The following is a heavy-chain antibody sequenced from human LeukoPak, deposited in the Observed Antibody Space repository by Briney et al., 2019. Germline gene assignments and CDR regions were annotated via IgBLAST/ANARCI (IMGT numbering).Heavy chain of an antibody. CDR3: VISAGDY. Sequence: GGSLRLSCAASGFTYSDYWMNWVRQAPGKGLEWVANIKEDGSEKYYVDSVKGRFTISRDNAKNSLYLQMNSLRAADTAVYYCVISAGDYWGQGTLVTVSS. D-gene: IGHD6-13*01. J-gene: IGHJ4*02. CDR1: GFTYSDYW. V-gene: IGHV3-7*01. CDR2: IKEDGSEK.